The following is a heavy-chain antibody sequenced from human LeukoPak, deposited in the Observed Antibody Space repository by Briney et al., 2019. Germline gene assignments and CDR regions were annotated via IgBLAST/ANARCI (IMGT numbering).Heavy chain of an antibody. CDR1: GFTFSSYA. CDR2: ISGSGAST. V-gene: IGHV3-23*01. J-gene: IGHJ4*02. Sequence: GGSLRLSCAASGFTFSSYAMSWVRQAPGKGLEWVSVISGSGASTYYADSVKGRFTISRDNSKNTLYLLMNNLRTEDTAVYYCAKWGGRETDSNTWYGPLDHWGRGTLGTVS. CDR3: AKWGGRETDSNTWYGPLDH. D-gene: IGHD6-13*01.